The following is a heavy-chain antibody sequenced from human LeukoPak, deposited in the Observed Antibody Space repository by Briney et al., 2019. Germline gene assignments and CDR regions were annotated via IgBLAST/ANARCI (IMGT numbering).Heavy chain of an antibody. CDR3: ASPSIAVAGTGDAFDI. Sequence: SETLSLTCTVSGGSISSYYWSWIRQPAGKGLEWIGRIYTSGSTNYNPSLKSRVTMSVDTSKNQFSLKLSSVTAADTAVYYCASPSIAVAGTGDAFDIWGQGTMVTVSS. J-gene: IGHJ3*02. CDR1: GGSISSYY. V-gene: IGHV4-4*07. D-gene: IGHD6-19*01. CDR2: IYTSGST.